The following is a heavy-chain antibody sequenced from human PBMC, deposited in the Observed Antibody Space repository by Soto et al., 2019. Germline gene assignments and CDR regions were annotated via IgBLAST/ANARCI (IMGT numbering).Heavy chain of an antibody. V-gene: IGHV4-30-2*01. Sequence: SETLSLTCAVSGGSISSGGYSWSWIRQPPGKGLEWIGYIYHSRSTYYNPSLKNRVTISVERSKNQFSLKLRSVTAADMAVYYCARDKITGLFDYWGQGTLVTVSS. J-gene: IGHJ4*02. CDR1: GGSISSGGYS. CDR3: ARDKITGLFDY. D-gene: IGHD2-8*02. CDR2: IYHSRST.